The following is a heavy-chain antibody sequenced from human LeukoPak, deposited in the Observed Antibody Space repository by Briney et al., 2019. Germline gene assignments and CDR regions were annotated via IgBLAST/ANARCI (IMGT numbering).Heavy chain of an antibody. CDR2: IGGTSPTI. D-gene: IGHD2-2*01. Sequence: GGSLRLSCAASGFTFSTYSINWVRQAPGKGLEWISYIGGTSPTISYADSVKGRFTISRDNAKSSLYLQMNSLTDEDTAVYYCARDSAYAFDYWAREPWSPSPQ. CDR1: GFTFSTYS. CDR3: ARDSAYAFDY. V-gene: IGHV3-48*02. J-gene: IGHJ4*02.